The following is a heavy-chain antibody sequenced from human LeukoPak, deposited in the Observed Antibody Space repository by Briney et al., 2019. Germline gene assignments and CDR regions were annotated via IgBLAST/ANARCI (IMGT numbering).Heavy chain of an antibody. CDR3: ARLYGP. CDR1: GGSISGSSYY. V-gene: IGHV4-39*01. Sequence: SETLSLTCTVSGGSISGSSYYWGWIRQPPGKGLEWIVSIYYSGSTYYNPSLKSRVTISVDTSKNQFSLKLNSVTATDTAVYYCARLYGPWGQGTLVTVSS. CDR2: IYYSGST. J-gene: IGHJ4*02. D-gene: IGHD3-10*01.